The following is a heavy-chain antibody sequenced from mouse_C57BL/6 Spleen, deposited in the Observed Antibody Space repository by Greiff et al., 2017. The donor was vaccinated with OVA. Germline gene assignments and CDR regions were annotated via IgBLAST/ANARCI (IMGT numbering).Heavy chain of an antibody. Sequence: DVKLVESGPGLVKPSQSLSLTCSVTGYSITSGYYWNWIRQFPGNKLEWMGYISYDGSNNYNPSLKNRISITRDTSKNQFFLKLNSVTTEDTATYYSARRGTTWYFDVWGTGTTVTVSS. CDR3: ARRGTTWYFDV. CDR1: GYSITSGYY. J-gene: IGHJ1*03. CDR2: ISYDGSN. D-gene: IGHD1-1*01. V-gene: IGHV3-6*01.